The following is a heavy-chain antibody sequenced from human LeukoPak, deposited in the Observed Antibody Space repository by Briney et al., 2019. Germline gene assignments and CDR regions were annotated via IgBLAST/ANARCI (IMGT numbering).Heavy chain of an antibody. Sequence: ASVKVSCKVSGYSLTELSMDWVRQARGKGREWMGGFDPEDGETLYAQKLQGRVTLTEDTSTDTAYMELSSLRSEDTAVYFCATSFMVRGSLDYWGQGTLVTVSS. CDR3: ATSFMVRGSLDY. CDR1: GYSLTELS. V-gene: IGHV1-24*01. CDR2: FDPEDGET. J-gene: IGHJ4*02. D-gene: IGHD3-10*01.